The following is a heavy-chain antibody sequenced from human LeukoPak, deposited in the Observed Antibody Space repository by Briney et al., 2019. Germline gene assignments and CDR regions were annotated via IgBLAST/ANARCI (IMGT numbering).Heavy chain of an antibody. Sequence: GGSLRLSCEASGVTFSSYWMSWVRQAPGKGLEWVANIKQDGSEKYYVDSVKGRFTISRDNAKNSLYLQMNGLRAEDTAVYYCAKDSGGAVTVLDAFDIWGQGTMVTVSS. CDR2: IKQDGSEK. CDR1: GVTFSSYW. V-gene: IGHV3-7*03. D-gene: IGHD1-26*01. J-gene: IGHJ3*02. CDR3: AKDSGGAVTVLDAFDI.